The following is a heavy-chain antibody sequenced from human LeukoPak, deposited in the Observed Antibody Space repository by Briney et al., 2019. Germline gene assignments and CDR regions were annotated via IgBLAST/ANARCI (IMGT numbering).Heavy chain of an antibody. D-gene: IGHD6-13*01. J-gene: IGHJ3*02. V-gene: IGHV4-59*08. CDR3: ARNLAVGSCSWLDVFDI. CDR1: GGSISGYY. Sequence: SETLSLTCSVSGGSISGYYWTWIRQPPGKGLEWIGYIYYSGSTSYNTSLKSRLTISVDTSKNQFSLNLRSVTAADTAVYYCARNLAVGSCSWLDVFDIWGQGTLVAVSS. CDR2: IYYSGST.